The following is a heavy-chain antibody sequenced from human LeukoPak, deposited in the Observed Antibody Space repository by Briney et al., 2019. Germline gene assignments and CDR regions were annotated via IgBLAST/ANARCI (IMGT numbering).Heavy chain of an antibody. CDR2: ISGSGDST. CDR1: GFTFSSYA. V-gene: IGHV3-23*01. J-gene: IGHJ6*02. CDR3: AKSKESYYYGMDV. Sequence: PGGSLRLSCAASGFTFSSYAMSWVRQAPGKGLEWVSAISGSGDSTYYADSVKGRFTISRDNSKNTLCLQMNSLRAEDTAVYYCAKSKESYYYGMDVWGQGTTVTVSS.